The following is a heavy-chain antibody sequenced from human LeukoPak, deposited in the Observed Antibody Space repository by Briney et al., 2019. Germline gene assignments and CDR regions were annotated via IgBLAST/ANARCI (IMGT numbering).Heavy chain of an antibody. D-gene: IGHD4-11*01. J-gene: IGHJ6*03. CDR3: ASVTVTTWAPDGHMDV. CDR2: IIPMFGTT. V-gene: IGHV1-69*05. CDR1: GGTFINYA. Sequence: SVKVSCKASGGTFINYAISWVRQAPGQGLEWMGRIIPMFGTTNYAQNFQGRVTVTTDESTSTAYMEVSSLRIEDTAVYYCASVTVTTWAPDGHMDVWGKGTTVTVSS.